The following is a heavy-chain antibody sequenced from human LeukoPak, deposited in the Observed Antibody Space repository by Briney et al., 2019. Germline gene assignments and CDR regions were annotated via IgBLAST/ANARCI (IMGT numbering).Heavy chain of an antibody. CDR2: ISSSSSYI. J-gene: IGHJ6*03. CDR1: GFTFSSYS. D-gene: IGHD3-22*01. CDR3: AKDLTPSYYYDSSGSIPAGYMDV. Sequence: GGSLRLSCAASGFTFSSYSMNWVRQAPGKGLEWVSSISSSSSYIYYADSVKGRFTISRDNAKNSLYLQMNSLRAEDTAVYYCAKDLTPSYYYDSSGSIPAGYMDVWGKGTTVTISS. V-gene: IGHV3-21*01.